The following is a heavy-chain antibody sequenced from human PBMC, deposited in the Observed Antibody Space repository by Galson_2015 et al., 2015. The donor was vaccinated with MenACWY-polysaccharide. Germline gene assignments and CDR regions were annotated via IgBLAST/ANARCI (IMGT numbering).Heavy chain of an antibody. V-gene: IGHV3-30*02. CDR1: GFIFSSYG. J-gene: IGHJ6*02. Sequence: PLRLSCATSGFIFSSYGMHWVRQAPGKGVGWVAFIRYDGSNKYYEDSVKGRFTISSDNSKNTLYLKMSILRAEDTAVFYCAKEPHGFGCIDGWGQGTTVTVSS. CDR3: AKEPHGFGCIDG. CDR2: IRYDGSNK. D-gene: IGHD3-16*01.